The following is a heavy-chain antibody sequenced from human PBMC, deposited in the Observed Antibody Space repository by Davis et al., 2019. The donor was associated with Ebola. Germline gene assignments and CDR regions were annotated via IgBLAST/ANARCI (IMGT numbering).Heavy chain of an antibody. CDR2: LYISGST. Sequence: SETLSLTCTVSGGSISSYYWSWIRQPAGKGLEWIGRLYISGSTNYNPSLKSRVTMSVDTSKNQFSLKLSSVTAEDTAVYYCAKGSLYGSRSITAGMDVWGQGTTVTVSS. CDR1: GGSISSYY. CDR3: AKGSLYGSRSITAGMDV. J-gene: IGHJ6*02. D-gene: IGHD4-17*01. V-gene: IGHV4-4*07.